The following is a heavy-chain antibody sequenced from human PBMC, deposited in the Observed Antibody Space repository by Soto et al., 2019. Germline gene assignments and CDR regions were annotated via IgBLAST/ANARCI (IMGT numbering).Heavy chain of an antibody. CDR3: ARGSALKPAIDYYYDSREEVFDI. Sequence: ASVKVSSKASGCTFTSYAMPWVRQAPGQRLEWMGWINAGNGNTKYSQKFQGRVTITRDTXARTAYMELRSLRSEDTAVYYCARGSALKPAIDYYYDSREEVFDIWSQGTMVTGS. CDR2: INAGNGNT. D-gene: IGHD3-22*01. CDR1: GCTFTSYA. V-gene: IGHV1-3*01. J-gene: IGHJ3*02.